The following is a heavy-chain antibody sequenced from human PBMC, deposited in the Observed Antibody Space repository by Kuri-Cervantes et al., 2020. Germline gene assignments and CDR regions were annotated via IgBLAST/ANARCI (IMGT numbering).Heavy chain of an antibody. Sequence: ESLKISCTVSGGSISSSSYYWGWIRQPPGKGLEWIGSIYYSGSTYYNPSLKSRVTISVDTSKNQFSLKLSSVTAADTAVYYCARDDSSSWWFEYWGQGTLVTVSS. D-gene: IGHD6-13*01. CDR2: IYYSGST. CDR3: ARDDSSSWWFEY. CDR1: GGSISSSSYY. V-gene: IGHV4-39*02. J-gene: IGHJ4*02.